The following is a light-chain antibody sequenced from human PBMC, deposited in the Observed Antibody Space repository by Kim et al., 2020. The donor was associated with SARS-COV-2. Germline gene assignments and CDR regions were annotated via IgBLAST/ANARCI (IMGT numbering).Light chain of an antibody. V-gene: IGLV3-19*01. Sequence: SSELTQDPAVSVALGQTVRITCQGDSLRSYYASWYQQKPGQAPVLVIYGKNNRPSGIPDRFSGSRSGNTASLTITGAQAEDEADYYCNSRDSSGNHHWVF. CDR1: SLRSYY. CDR2: GKN. J-gene: IGLJ3*02. CDR3: NSRDSSGNHHWV.